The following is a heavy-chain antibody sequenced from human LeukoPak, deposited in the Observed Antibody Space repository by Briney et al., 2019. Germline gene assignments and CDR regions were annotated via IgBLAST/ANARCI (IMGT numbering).Heavy chain of an antibody. V-gene: IGHV4-59*01. CDR3: ARGPPASYYDILTGYGAGFDP. CDR1: GGSISSYY. D-gene: IGHD3-9*01. J-gene: IGHJ5*02. CDR2: IYYSGST. Sequence: PSETLSLTRTVSGGSISSYYWSWIRQPPGKGLEWIGYIYYSGSTNYNPSLKSRVTISVDTSKNQFSLKLSSVTAADTAVYYCARGPPASYYDILTGYGAGFDPWGQGTLSPSPQ.